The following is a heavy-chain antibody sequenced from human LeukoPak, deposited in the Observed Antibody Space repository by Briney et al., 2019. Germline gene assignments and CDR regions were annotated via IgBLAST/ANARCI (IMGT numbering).Heavy chain of an antibody. CDR1: GFTVSSNY. Sequence: GGSLRLSCAASGFTVSSNYMSWVRQAPGKGLEWVSVIYSGGSTYYADSVKGRFTISRDNSKNTLYLQMNSLRAEDTAVYYCARESTSWYFDLWGRGTLVTVSS. V-gene: IGHV3-53*01. J-gene: IGHJ2*01. D-gene: IGHD2-2*01. CDR3: ARESTSWYFDL. CDR2: IYSGGST.